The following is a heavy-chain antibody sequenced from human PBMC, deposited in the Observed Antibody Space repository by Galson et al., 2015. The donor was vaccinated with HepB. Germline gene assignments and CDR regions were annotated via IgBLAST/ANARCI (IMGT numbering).Heavy chain of an antibody. CDR3: ARDRPVQLEGYYYGMDV. D-gene: IGHD1-1*01. CDR2: ISSSSSTI. V-gene: IGHV3-48*02. J-gene: IGHJ6*02. Sequence: LRLSCAASGFTFSSYDMHWVRQATGKGLEWVSYISSSSSTIYYADSVKGRFTISRDNAKNSLYLQMNSLRDEDTAVYYCARDRPVQLEGYYYGMDVWGQGTTVTVSS. CDR1: GFTFSSYD.